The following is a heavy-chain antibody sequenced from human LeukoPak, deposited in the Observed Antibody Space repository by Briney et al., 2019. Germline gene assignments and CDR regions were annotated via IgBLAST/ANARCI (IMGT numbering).Heavy chain of an antibody. CDR1: GFTFSSYG. CDR3: AKEAPHCSSTSCYVEF. V-gene: IGHV3-30*18. CDR2: LSFDGSNE. Sequence: GGSLRLSCAASGFTFSSYGMHWVRQAPGKGLEWVAVLSFDGSNEYYADSVKGRFTISRDNSKNTLYLQMDSLRAEDTAVYYCAKEAPHCSSTSCYVEFWGQGTLVTVSS. J-gene: IGHJ4*02. D-gene: IGHD2-2*01.